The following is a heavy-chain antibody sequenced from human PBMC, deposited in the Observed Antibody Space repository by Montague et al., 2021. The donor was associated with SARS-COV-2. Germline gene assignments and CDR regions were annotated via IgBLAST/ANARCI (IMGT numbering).Heavy chain of an antibody. Sequence: SLRLSCAASGFTFSSYWMHWVRQAPGKGLVWVSRINSDGSSTSYADSMKGRFTISRDNAKNTLYLQMNSLRAEDTAVYYCARGKSPGIQLWFTYYYGMDVWGQGTTVTVSS. CDR2: INSDGSST. V-gene: IGHV3-74*01. CDR1: GFTFSSYW. J-gene: IGHJ6*02. CDR3: ARGKSPGIQLWFTYYYGMDV. D-gene: IGHD5-18*01.